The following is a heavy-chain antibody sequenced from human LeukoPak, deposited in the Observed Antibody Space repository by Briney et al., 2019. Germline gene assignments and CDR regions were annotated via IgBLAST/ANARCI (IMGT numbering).Heavy chain of an antibody. CDR2: ISSSSSYT. V-gene: IGHV3-11*05. CDR3: ARESSVLLWFGESSRGMDV. J-gene: IGHJ6*02. CDR1: GFTFSDYY. Sequence: PGGSLRLSCAASGFTFSDYYMSWIRQAPGKGLEWVSYISSSSSYTNYADSVKGRSTISRDNAKNSLYLQMNSLRAEDTAVYYCARESSVLLWFGESSRGMDVWGQGTTVTVSS. D-gene: IGHD3-10*01.